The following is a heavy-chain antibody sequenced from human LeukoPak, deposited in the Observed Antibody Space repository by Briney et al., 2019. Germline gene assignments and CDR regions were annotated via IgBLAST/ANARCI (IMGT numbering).Heavy chain of an antibody. Sequence: GGSLRLSCAASGFTFSSYAMSWVRQAPGKGLEWVSAITGSGGSTYYADSVKGRFTIPRDNSKNTLYLQMNSLRAEDTAVYYCAKRRDGYAATDYWGQGTLVTVSS. CDR3: AKRRDGYAATDY. V-gene: IGHV3-23*01. D-gene: IGHD5-24*01. CDR1: GFTFSSYA. J-gene: IGHJ4*02. CDR2: ITGSGGST.